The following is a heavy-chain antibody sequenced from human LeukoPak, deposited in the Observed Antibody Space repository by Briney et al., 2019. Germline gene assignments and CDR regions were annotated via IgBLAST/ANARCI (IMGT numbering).Heavy chain of an antibody. CDR1: GFIFSNYA. Sequence: GGSLRLSCAASGFIFSNYAMHWVRQAPGKGLEWVALISSDGSKIYYADSVKGRFTISRDNAKNSLYLQMNSPRAEDTAVYYCAELGITMIGGVWGKGTTVTISS. CDR3: AELGITMIGGV. CDR2: ISSDGSKI. V-gene: IGHV3-30*04. J-gene: IGHJ6*04. D-gene: IGHD3-10*02.